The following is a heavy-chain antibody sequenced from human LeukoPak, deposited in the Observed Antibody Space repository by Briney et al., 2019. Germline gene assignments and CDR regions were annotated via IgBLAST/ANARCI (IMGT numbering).Heavy chain of an antibody. CDR3: ARDSPDIVATPLGY. Sequence: ASVKVSCKASGGTFSSYAISWVRQGPGQGLEWMGGIIPIFGTANYAQKFQGRVTITADESTSTAYMELSSLRSEDTAVYYCARDSPDIVATPLGYWGQGTLVTVSS. D-gene: IGHD5-12*01. CDR1: GGTFSSYA. J-gene: IGHJ4*02. CDR2: IIPIFGTA. V-gene: IGHV1-69*01.